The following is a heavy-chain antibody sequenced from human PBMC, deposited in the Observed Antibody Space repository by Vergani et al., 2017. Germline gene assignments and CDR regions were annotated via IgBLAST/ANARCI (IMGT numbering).Heavy chain of an antibody. J-gene: IGHJ4*02. Sequence: QVQLVQSGAEVKKPGASVKVSCKASGYTFTSYYMHWVRQAPGQGLEWMGRIIPILGIANYAQKFQGRVTITADKSTSTAYMELSSLRSEDTAVYYCARVGRSGRDFDYWGQGTLVTVSS. V-gene: IGHV1-69*09. CDR2: IIPILGIA. CDR3: ARVGRSGRDFDY. CDR1: GYTFTSYY. D-gene: IGHD1-26*01.